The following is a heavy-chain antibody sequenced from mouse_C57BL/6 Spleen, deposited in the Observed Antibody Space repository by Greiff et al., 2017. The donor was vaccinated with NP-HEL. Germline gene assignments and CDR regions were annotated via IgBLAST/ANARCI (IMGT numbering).Heavy chain of an antibody. J-gene: IGHJ2*01. CDR1: GFNITDYY. D-gene: IGHD1-1*01. V-gene: IGHV14-1*01. CDR3: TTCITTVVATGDY. CDR2: IDPEDGDT. Sequence: EVQVVESGAELVRPGASVKLSCTASGFNITDYYMHWVKQRPEQGLEWIGRIDPEDGDTEYAPKFQGKATMTADTSSNTAYLQLSSLTSEDTAVYYCTTCITTVVATGDYWGQGTTLTVAS.